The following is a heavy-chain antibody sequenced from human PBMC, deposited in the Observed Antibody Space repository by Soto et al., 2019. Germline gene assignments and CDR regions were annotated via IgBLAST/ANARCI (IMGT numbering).Heavy chain of an antibody. CDR2: ISGSGGST. Sequence: EVQLLESGGGLVQPGGSLRLSCAASGFTFSSYAMSWVRQAPGKGLEWVSTISGSGGSTYYADSVKGRFTISRDNSKNTLYLQMNSLRVEDTAVYYCAKALAADVTRFDPWGQGTLVTVSS. CDR1: GFTFSSYA. V-gene: IGHV3-23*01. D-gene: IGHD6-13*01. CDR3: AKALAADVTRFDP. J-gene: IGHJ5*02.